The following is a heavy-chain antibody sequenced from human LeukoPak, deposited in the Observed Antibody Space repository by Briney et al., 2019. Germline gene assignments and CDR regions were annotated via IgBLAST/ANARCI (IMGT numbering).Heavy chain of an antibody. CDR1: GFTFGIHY. CDR3: VRQAGRADGR. CDR2: ISGNGGDI. V-gene: IGHV3/OR16-9*01. D-gene: IGHD3-10*01. J-gene: IGHJ4*02. Sequence: GGSLRLSCATSGFTFGIHYMSWVRQAPGRGPEWISYISGNGGDIAYADSVKGRFTISRDNAKSFLYLQMNSLRVEDTAVYHCVRQAGRADGRWGQGTLIAVSS.